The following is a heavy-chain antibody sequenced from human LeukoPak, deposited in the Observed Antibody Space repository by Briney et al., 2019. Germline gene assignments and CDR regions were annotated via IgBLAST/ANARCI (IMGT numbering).Heavy chain of an antibody. CDR2: ISYDGSNK. Sequence: PGRSLRLSCAASGFTFSSYGMHWVRQAPGKGLEWVAVISYDGSNKYYADSVKGRFTISRDNSKNTLYLQMSSLRAEDTAVYYCAKSPLEGSGWYEYWFDPWGQGTLVTVSS. J-gene: IGHJ5*02. CDR1: GFTFSSYG. CDR3: AKSPLEGSGWYEYWFDP. D-gene: IGHD6-19*01. V-gene: IGHV3-30*18.